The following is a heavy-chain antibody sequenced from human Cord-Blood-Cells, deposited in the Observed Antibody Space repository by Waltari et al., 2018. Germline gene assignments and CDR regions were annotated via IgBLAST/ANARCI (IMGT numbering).Heavy chain of an antibody. CDR1: GGPFSGYY. V-gene: IGHV4-34*01. CDR3: ARRNYYDSSGSFDP. D-gene: IGHD3-22*01. J-gene: IGHJ5*02. CDR2: INHSGST. Sequence: QVQLQQWGAGLLKPSETLSLTCAVYGGPFSGYYWSGIRQPPGKGLEWIGEINHSGSTNYHPSLKSRVTISVDTSKNQFSLKLSSVTAADTAVYYCARRNYYDSSGSFDPWGQGTLVTVSS.